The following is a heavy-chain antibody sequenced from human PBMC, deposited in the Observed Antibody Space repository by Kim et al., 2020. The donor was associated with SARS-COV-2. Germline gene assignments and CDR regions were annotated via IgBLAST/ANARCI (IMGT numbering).Heavy chain of an antibody. CDR2: ISYDGSNK. CDR1: GFTFSSYA. CDR3: AREKRVATFYYYYGMDV. Sequence: GGSLRLSCAASGFTFSSYAMHWVRQAPGKGLEWVAVISYDGSNKYYADSVKGRFTISRDNSKNTLYLQMNSLRAEDTAVYYCAREKRVATFYYYYGMDVWGPGTTVTVSS. V-gene: IGHV3-30*04. D-gene: IGHD5-12*01. J-gene: IGHJ6*02.